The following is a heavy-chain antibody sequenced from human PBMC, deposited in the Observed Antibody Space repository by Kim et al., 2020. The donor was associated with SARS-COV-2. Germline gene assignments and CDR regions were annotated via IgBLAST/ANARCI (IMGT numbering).Heavy chain of an antibody. Sequence: GGSLRLSCAASRFTDSSYYISWVRQAPGKGLEWVSTLYRGGTTYYADSVKGRFTISRDISKNKLSLQMNSLSAEDTAVYYCARYCDYTRCNGEGAGGGFDYWGQGPLGTVSS. J-gene: IGHJ4*02. D-gene: IGHD2-2*01. CDR1: RFTDSSYY. CDR2: LYRGGTT. V-gene: IGHV3-66*01. CDR3: ARYCDYTRCNGEGAGGGFDY.